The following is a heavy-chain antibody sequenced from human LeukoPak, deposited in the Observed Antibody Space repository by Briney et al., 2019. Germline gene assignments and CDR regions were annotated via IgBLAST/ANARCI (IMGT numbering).Heavy chain of an antibody. CDR3: ARDSGYSSGWYVSHYYYYYGMDV. D-gene: IGHD6-19*01. CDR2: MNPNSGNT. V-gene: IGHV1-8*01. CDR1: GYTFTSYD. Sequence: VASVKVSCKASGYTFTSYDINLVRQATGQGLEWMGWMNPNSGNTGYAQKFQGRVTMTRNTSISTAYMELSSLRSEDTAVYYCARDSGYSSGWYVSHYYYYYGMDVWGQGTTVTVSS. J-gene: IGHJ6*02.